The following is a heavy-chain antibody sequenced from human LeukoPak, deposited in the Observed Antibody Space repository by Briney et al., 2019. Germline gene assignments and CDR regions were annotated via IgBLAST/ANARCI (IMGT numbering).Heavy chain of an antibody. CDR1: GYTFTSYG. V-gene: IGHV1-18*01. CDR3: ARDPTSSWYAAPDY. Sequence: ASVKVSCKASGYTFTSYGISWVRQAPGQGLEWMGWISAYNGNTNYAQKLQGRVTMTTDTSISTAYMELSRLRSDDTAVYYCARDPTSSWYAAPDYWGQGTLVTVSS. CDR2: ISAYNGNT. D-gene: IGHD6-13*01. J-gene: IGHJ4*02.